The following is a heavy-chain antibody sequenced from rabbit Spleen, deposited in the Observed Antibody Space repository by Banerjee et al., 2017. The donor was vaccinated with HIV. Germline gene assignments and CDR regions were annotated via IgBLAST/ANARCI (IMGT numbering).Heavy chain of an antibody. V-gene: IGHV1S47*01. CDR1: GFDFSSYG. CDR3: VREVAGKFGL. Sequence: QEQLVESGGGLVQPGGSLKLSCKGSGFDFSSYGMSWVRQAPGKGLEWIGYIDPVFGSTYYASWVNGRFTLSSHNAQNTLYLQLNSLTAADTATYFCVREVAGKFGLWGPGTLVTVS. CDR2: IDPVFGST. J-gene: IGHJ4*01. D-gene: IGHD4-1*01.